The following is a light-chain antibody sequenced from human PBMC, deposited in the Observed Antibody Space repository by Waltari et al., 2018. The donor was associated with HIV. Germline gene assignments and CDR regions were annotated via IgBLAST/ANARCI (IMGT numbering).Light chain of an antibody. CDR2: DVN. V-gene: IGLV2-14*01. Sequence: QPALTQPASVSGSPGQSISISCTGTSSDVGAYNYVSWYQQHPGQAPKLIIYDVNYRPSGISSRFSGSKSGNTASLTISGLHAEDEADYYCSSYTGSDTLLGVFGTGTKVTVL. J-gene: IGLJ1*01. CDR3: SSYTGSDTLLGV. CDR1: SSDVGAYNY.